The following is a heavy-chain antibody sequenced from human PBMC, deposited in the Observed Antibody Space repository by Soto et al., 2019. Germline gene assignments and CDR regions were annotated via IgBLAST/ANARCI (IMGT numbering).Heavy chain of an antibody. CDR1: GYTFTSYY. J-gene: IGHJ6*02. V-gene: IGHV1-46*01. D-gene: IGHD3-10*01. Sequence: ASVKVSCKASGYTFTSYYMHWVRQAPGQGLEWMGIINPSGGSTSYAQKFQGRVTMTRDTSTSTVYMELSSLRSEDTAVYYCARTYGSGSKKYYYYGMDVWGQGTTVTVSS. CDR3: ARTYGSGSKKYYYYGMDV. CDR2: INPSGGST.